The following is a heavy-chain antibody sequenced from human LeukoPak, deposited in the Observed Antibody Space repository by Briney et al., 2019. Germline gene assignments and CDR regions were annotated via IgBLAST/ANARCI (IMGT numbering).Heavy chain of an antibody. D-gene: IGHD4-23*01. CDR2: IYYSGST. J-gene: IGHJ2*01. V-gene: IGHV4-31*03. Sequence: SQTLSLTCTVSGGSISSGGYYWSWIRQHPGKGLEWIGYIYYSGSTYYNPSLKSRVTISVDTSKNQFSLKLSSVTAADTAVYHCARDRYTVVSWYFDLWGRGTLVTVSS. CDR1: GGSISSGGYY. CDR3: ARDRYTVVSWYFDL.